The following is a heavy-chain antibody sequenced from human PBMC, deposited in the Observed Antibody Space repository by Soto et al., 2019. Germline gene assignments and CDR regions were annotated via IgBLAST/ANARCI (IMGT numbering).Heavy chain of an antibody. V-gene: IGHV4-59*01. D-gene: IGHD3-16*01. CDR3: ARDLARSWFDP. Sequence: KPSETLSRTCVVSGGSLSSYYWSWIRQPPGKGLEWIGYIYYSGSTNYNPSLKSRVTISVDTSKNQFSLKLSSVTAADTAVYYCARDLARSWFDPWGQGTLVTVSS. CDR2: IYYSGST. CDR1: GGSLSSYY. J-gene: IGHJ5*02.